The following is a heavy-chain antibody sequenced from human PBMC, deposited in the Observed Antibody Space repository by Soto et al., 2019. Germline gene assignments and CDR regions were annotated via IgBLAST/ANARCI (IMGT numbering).Heavy chain of an antibody. CDR2: ISSSSSTM. V-gene: IGHV3-48*02. Sequence: EVQLVESGGDLVQPGGSLRLSCAASGFTFSSYSMNWVRQAPGKGLEWVSYISSSSSTMYYADSVNGRFTISRDNVKNSLYLQMNSLRDEDTAVYFCARGPRGGSYLGYYGMDVWGQGTTVTVSS. D-gene: IGHD1-26*01. CDR1: GFTFSSYS. CDR3: ARGPRGGSYLGYYGMDV. J-gene: IGHJ6*02.